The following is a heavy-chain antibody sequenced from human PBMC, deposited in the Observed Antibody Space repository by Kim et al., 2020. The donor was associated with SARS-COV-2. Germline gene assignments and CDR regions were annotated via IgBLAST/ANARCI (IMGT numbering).Heavy chain of an antibody. CDR3: ARLSCSCGSCYFGAYYSYGMDV. CDR1: GGSISSGSYY. CDR2: IYYSGST. D-gene: IGHD2-15*01. V-gene: IGHV4-31*03. J-gene: IGHJ6*02. Sequence: SETLSLTCTVSGGSISSGSYYWSWIRQHPGKGLEWIGYIYYSGSTYYNPSLKSRVTISVDTSKNQFSLKLSSVTAADTAVYYCARLSCSCGSCYFGAYYSYGMDVWGQGTTVTVSS.